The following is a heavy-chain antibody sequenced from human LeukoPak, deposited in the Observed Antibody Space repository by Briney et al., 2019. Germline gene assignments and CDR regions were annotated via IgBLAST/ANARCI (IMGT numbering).Heavy chain of an antibody. D-gene: IGHD4-11*01. J-gene: IGHJ4*02. CDR1: GFTFSSYS. Sequence: PGGSLRLSCAASGFTFSSYSMNWVRQAPGNGLEWVSSISSSSSYIYYADSVKGRFTISRDNAKNSLYLQMNSLRAEDTAVYYCARTVTKWYKHFDYWGQGTLVTVSS. V-gene: IGHV3-21*01. CDR3: ARTVTKWYKHFDY. CDR2: ISSSSSYI.